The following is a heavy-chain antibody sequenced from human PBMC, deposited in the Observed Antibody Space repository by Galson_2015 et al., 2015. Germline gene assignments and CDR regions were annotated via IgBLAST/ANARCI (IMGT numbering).Heavy chain of an antibody. CDR1: GFTVSSNY. CDR3: ARETRDFYGDQYYFDY. Sequence: SLRLSCAASGFTVSSNYMSWVRQAPGKGLEWVSVIYSDGSTYYADSVKGRFTISRDNSKNTLYLQMNSLRAEDTAVYYCARETRDFYGDQYYFDYWGQGTLVTVSS. D-gene: IGHD4-17*01. V-gene: IGHV3-53*01. J-gene: IGHJ4*02. CDR2: IYSDGST.